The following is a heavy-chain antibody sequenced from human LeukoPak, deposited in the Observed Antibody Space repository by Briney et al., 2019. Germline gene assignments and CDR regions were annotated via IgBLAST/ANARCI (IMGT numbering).Heavy chain of an antibody. Sequence: GGSLRLSCAASGLTVSSNYMSWVRQVPGKGLEWVSVIYSGGSTYYADSVKGRFAISRDNSKNTLYLQMNSLRAEDTAVYYCARVAGYGGNVDYWGQGTLVTVSS. CDR3: ARVAGYGGNVDY. J-gene: IGHJ4*02. D-gene: IGHD4-23*01. CDR1: GLTVSSNY. CDR2: IYSGGST. V-gene: IGHV3-66*02.